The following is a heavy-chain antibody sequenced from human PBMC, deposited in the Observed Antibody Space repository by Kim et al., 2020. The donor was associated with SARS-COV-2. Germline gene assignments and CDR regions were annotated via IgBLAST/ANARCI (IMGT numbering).Heavy chain of an antibody. CDR2: VDNVGGT. Sequence: GGSLRLSCAASDYSVATNFMTWVRQAPGKGLEWVSLVDNVGGTYYADFVKGRFTISRDISKNTLNLQMNSLRVDDTAVYYCGGGHYGLWGQGTLVTVS. V-gene: IGHV3-53*01. D-gene: IGHD3-16*01. J-gene: IGHJ4*02. CDR3: GGGHYGL. CDR1: DYSVATNF.